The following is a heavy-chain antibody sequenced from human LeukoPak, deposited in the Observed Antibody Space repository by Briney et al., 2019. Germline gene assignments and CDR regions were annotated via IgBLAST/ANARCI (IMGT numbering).Heavy chain of an antibody. D-gene: IGHD3-10*01. CDR3: ARGARGSGTASDY. CDR2: INWNGGST. CDR1: GFTFDDYG. V-gene: IGHV3-20*04. Sequence: AGGSLRLSCAASGFTFDDYGMSWVRQAPGKGLEWVSGINWNGGSTGYADSVKGRFTISRDNAKNTLHLQMNSLRAEDTAVYYCARGARGSGTASDYWGQGTLVTVSS. J-gene: IGHJ4*02.